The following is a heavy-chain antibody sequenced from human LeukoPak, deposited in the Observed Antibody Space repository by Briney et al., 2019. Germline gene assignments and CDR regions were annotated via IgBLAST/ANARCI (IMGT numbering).Heavy chain of an antibody. Sequence: ASVKVSCKASGYTFTGYYMHWVRQAPGQGLEWMGWINPNSGGTNYAQKFQGRVTMTRDTSISTAYMELSRLRSDDTAVYYCARGVPAARFPVYSMDVWGQGTTVTVSS. CDR3: ARGVPAARFPVYSMDV. D-gene: IGHD2-2*01. CDR2: INPNSGGT. CDR1: GYTFTGYY. J-gene: IGHJ6*02. V-gene: IGHV1-2*02.